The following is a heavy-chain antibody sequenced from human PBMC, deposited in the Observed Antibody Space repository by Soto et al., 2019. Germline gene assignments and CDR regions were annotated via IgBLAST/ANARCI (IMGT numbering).Heavy chain of an antibody. CDR2: IYLSGRT. V-gene: IGHV4-30-2*01. Sequence: QLQLQESGSGRVKPSQTLSLTCAVSGGSISSGGYSWSWIRQPPGKGLEWIGYIYLSGRTFYNPSLNSRVTISLDRSKNQFSLKLSSVTAADTAVYFCARVPTPWGQGTLVTVSS. CDR3: ARVPTP. CDR1: GGSISSGGYS. J-gene: IGHJ5*02.